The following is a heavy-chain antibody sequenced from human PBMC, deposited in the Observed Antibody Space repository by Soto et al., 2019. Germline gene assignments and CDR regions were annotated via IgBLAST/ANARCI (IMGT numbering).Heavy chain of an antibody. CDR3: TSTVFGVVIPGGYYYGMDV. D-gene: IGHD3-3*01. Sequence: GGSLRLSCAASGLIFSDYHMDWVRQAPGKGLEWVGRIRRKANSYTTEYAASVKGRFTISRDDSISIAYLQMNSLKTEDTAVYYCTSTVFGVVIPGGYYYGMDVWGQGTTVTVSS. CDR2: IRRKANSYTT. V-gene: IGHV3-72*01. J-gene: IGHJ6*02. CDR1: GLIFSDYH.